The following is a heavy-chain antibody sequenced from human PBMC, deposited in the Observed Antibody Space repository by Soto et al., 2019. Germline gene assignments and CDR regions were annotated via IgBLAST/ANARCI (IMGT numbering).Heavy chain of an antibody. CDR1: GNTFTYRY. Sequence: QMQLVQSGAEVKKTGSSVTVSCKALGNTFTYRYLHWVRQAPVQALEWMGWITPFSGDVHYAQKFQERVTITRDRSINTAYMQMSSLRSEDTAMYFCAGGGAGSGPFTWELPDHWGQGTLVTVSS. CDR2: ITPFSGDV. J-gene: IGHJ4*02. CDR3: AGGGAGSGPFTWELPDH. V-gene: IGHV1-45*02. D-gene: IGHD1-26*01.